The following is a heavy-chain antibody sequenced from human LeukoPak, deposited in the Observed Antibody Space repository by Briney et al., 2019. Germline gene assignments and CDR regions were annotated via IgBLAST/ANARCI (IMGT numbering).Heavy chain of an antibody. V-gene: IGHV1-2*06. CDR1: GYTFTGYY. Sequence: ASVKVSCKASGYTFTGYYMHWVRQAPGQGLEWMGRVNPNSGGTNYAQKFQGRVTMTRDTSISTAYMERSRLRSNDTAVYYCARDKRAYSGYLGAYYFDYWGQGTLVTVSS. CDR3: ARDKRAYSGYLGAYYFDY. CDR2: VNPNSGGT. D-gene: IGHD5-12*01. J-gene: IGHJ4*02.